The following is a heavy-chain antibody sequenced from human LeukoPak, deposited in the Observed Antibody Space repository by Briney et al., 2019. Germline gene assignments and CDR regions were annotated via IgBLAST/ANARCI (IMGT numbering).Heavy chain of an antibody. D-gene: IGHD6-6*01. CDR1: GFTFSSYW. CDR2: INQDGSEK. Sequence: GGSLRLSCAASGFTFSSYWMSWVRQALGKRLEWVANINQDGSEKYYVDSVKGRFIISRDNARNSLFLQMNILTAEDTAIYYCVGGGAYSTSSPAGYWGQGTLVSVSS. J-gene: IGHJ4*02. CDR3: VGGGAYSTSSPAGY. V-gene: IGHV3-7*01.